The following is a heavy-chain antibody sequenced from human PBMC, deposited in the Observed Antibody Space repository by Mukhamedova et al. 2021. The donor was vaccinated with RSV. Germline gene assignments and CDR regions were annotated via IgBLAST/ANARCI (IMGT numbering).Heavy chain of an antibody. Sequence: GLEWVAVISYDGSNKYYADSVKGRFTISRDNSKNTLYLQMNSLRAEDTAVYYCARDLDIVVLPAATPSYAWGKGTTVTVSS. V-gene: IGHV3-30*01. CDR3: ARDLDIVVLPAATPSYA. CDR2: ISYDGSNK. D-gene: IGHD2-2*03. J-gene: IGHJ6*04.